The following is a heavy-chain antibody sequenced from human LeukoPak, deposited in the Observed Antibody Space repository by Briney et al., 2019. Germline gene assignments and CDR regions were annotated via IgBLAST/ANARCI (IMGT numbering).Heavy chain of an antibody. CDR2: IYYSGST. CDR3: ARIYPENPSTVTTWGGVIDY. Sequence: PSETLSLTCTVSGGSISSYYWSWIRQPPGKGLEWIGYIYYSGSTNYNPSLKSRVTISVDTSKNQFSLKLSSVTAADTAVYYCARIYPENPSTVTTWGGVIDYWGQGTLVTVSS. CDR1: GGSISSYY. D-gene: IGHD4-17*01. J-gene: IGHJ4*02. V-gene: IGHV4-59*08.